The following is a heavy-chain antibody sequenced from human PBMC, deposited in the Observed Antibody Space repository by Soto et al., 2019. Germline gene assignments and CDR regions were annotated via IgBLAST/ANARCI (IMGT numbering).Heavy chain of an antibody. J-gene: IGHJ3*02. D-gene: IGHD2-15*01. CDR2: IIPILGIA. CDR1: GGTFSSYT. CDR3: ARPTPPRSGNDAFDI. Sequence: QVQLVQSGAEVKKPGSSVKVSCKASGGTFSSYTISWVRQAPGQGLEWMGRIIPILGIANYAQKFQGRVTITADKSTRTAYMELSSLRSEDTAVYYCARPTPPRSGNDAFDIWGQGTMVTVSS. V-gene: IGHV1-69*02.